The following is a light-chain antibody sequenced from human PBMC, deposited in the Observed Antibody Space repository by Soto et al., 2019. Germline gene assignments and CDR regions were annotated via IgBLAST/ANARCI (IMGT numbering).Light chain of an antibody. CDR2: AAS. CDR3: QQSYSTPLIP. V-gene: IGKV1-39*01. J-gene: IGKJ5*01. CDR1: QSISSY. Sequence: IHLTQSPSLLSASVGDRVTITCRESQSISSYLNWYQQKPGKAPKLLIYAASSLQSGVPSRFSGSGSATDFTLTISSLQPEDFATYYCQQSYSTPLIPFGQGTRLAIK.